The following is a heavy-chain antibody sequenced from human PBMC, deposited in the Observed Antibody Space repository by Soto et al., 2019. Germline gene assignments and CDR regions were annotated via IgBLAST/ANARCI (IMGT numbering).Heavy chain of an antibody. J-gene: IGHJ5*02. CDR2: ISGSGGST. CDR1: GFTFSSYA. Sequence: EVQLLESGGGLVQPGGSLRLSCAASGFTFSSYAMSWVRQAPGKGLEWVSAISGSGGSTYYADSVKGRFTISRDNSKNTLYRHLNSLIAEDTAVYYCAKDLGVVVAAYNCFAPWGQGTLVTVSS. D-gene: IGHD2-15*01. V-gene: IGHV3-23*01. CDR3: AKDLGVVVAAYNCFAP.